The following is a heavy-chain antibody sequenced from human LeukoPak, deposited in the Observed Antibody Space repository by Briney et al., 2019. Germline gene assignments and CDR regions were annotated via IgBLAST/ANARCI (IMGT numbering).Heavy chain of an antibody. J-gene: IGHJ3*02. V-gene: IGHV4-31*03. CDR2: IYYSGST. D-gene: IGHD3-10*01. CDR3: ARDLGEYSLGGDRAFDI. Sequence: SETLSLTCTVSGGSISSGGYYWSWIRQHPGKGLEWIGYIYYSGSTYYNPSLKSRVTISVDTSKNQFSLKLSSVTAADTAVYYCARDLGEYSLGGDRAFDIWGQETMVTVSS. CDR1: GGSISSGGYY.